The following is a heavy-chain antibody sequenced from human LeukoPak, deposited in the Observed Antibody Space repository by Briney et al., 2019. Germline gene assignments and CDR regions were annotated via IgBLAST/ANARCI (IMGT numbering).Heavy chain of an antibody. CDR1: GGSISCSSYY. D-gene: IGHD1-26*01. CDR3: ASGSYYYYMDV. Sequence: SETLSLTCTVSGGSISCSSYYWGWIRQPPGKGLEWIGSIYHSGSTYYNPSLKSRVTISVDTSKNQFSLKLSSVTAADTAVYYCASGSYYYYMDVWGKGTTVTVSS. V-gene: IGHV4-39*07. CDR2: IYHSGST. J-gene: IGHJ6*03.